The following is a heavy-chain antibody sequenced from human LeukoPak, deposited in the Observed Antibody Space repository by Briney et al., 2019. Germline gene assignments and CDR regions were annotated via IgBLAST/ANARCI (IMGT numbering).Heavy chain of an antibody. CDR1: GYSISSGYY. CDR3: ARDRWFGPIDY. V-gene: IGHV4-38-2*02. CDR2: IYHSGST. Sequence: SETLSLTCTVSGYSISSGYYWGWIRQPPGKGLEWIGSIYHSGSTYYNPSLKSRVTISVDTSKNQFSLKLSSVTAADTAVHYCARDRWFGPIDYWGQGTLVTVSS. D-gene: IGHD3-10*01. J-gene: IGHJ4*02.